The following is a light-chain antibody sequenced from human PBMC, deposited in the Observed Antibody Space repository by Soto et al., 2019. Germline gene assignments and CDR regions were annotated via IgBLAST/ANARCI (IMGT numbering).Light chain of an antibody. J-gene: IGLJ1*01. CDR3: CSYSGTYTYV. Sequence: QSVLTQPRSVSGSPGQSVTISCTGTSSDVGGYNYVSWYQQYPGKAPKLMIFDVTKRPSGVPDRFSGSKSGNTASLTISGLQVEDEADYYCCSYSGTYTYVFGTGTQLTVL. CDR1: SSDVGGYNY. CDR2: DVT. V-gene: IGLV2-11*01.